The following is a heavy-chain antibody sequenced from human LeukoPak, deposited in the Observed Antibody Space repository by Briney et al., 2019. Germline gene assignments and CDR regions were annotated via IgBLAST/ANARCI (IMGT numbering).Heavy chain of an antibody. CDR2: IRYDGSNK. D-gene: IGHD1-26*01. CDR1: GFSFSSYG. V-gene: IGHV3-30*02. Sequence: GGSLRLSCAASGFSFSSYGMHWVRQAPGKGLERVAFIRYDGSNKYYADSVKGRFTISRDNTKNSLYLQMNSLRAEDTAVYYCARRGYSGSSYFEDWGQGTLVTVSS. CDR3: ARRGYSGSSYFED. J-gene: IGHJ4*02.